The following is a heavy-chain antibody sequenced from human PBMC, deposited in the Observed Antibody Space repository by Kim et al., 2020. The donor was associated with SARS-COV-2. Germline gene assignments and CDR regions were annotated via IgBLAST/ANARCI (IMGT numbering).Heavy chain of an antibody. J-gene: IGHJ4*02. Sequence: LKSRVTISVDTSKNQFSLKLSSVTAADTAVYYCARASYYYDSSGYSHFDYWGQGTLVTVSS. V-gene: IGHV4-34*01. CDR3: ARASYYYDSSGYSHFDY. D-gene: IGHD3-22*01.